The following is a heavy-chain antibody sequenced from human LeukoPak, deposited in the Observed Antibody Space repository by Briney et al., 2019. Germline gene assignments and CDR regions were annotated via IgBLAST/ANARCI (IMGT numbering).Heavy chain of an antibody. CDR2: IYYSGST. J-gene: IGHJ4*02. CDR3: AREYYGSGSYVIDY. CDR1: GGSISSYY. Sequence: SETLSPTCTVSGGSISSYYWSWIRQPPGKGLEWIGYIYYSGSTNYNPSLKSRVTISADTSKNQFSLKLSSVTAADTAVYYCAREYYGSGSYVIDYWGQGTLVTVSS. D-gene: IGHD3-10*01. V-gene: IGHV4-59*01.